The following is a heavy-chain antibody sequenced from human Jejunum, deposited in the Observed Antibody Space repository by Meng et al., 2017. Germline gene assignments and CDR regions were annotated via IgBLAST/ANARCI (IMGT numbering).Heavy chain of an antibody. J-gene: IGHJ4*02. V-gene: IGHV3-7*01. Sequence: GESLKISCAASGFTFTNYFMGWVRQAPGKGLEWVANMNEDGSQKLYVDSVKGRFTISRDNAKNSVVLQMDSLRAEDTAVYYCARGVREGGWGQGTLVTGSS. CDR3: ARGVREGG. CDR1: GFTFTNYF. D-gene: IGHD1-26*01. CDR2: MNEDGSQK.